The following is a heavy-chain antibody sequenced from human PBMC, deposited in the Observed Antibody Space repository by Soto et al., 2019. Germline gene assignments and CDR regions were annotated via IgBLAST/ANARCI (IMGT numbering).Heavy chain of an antibody. J-gene: IGHJ4*02. D-gene: IGHD2-15*01. CDR2: IYYSGST. CDR1: GGSISSGACY. Sequence: SETLSFTCTVSGGSISSGACYWSWIRQHPGRGLEGFGHIYYSGSTFYNSSVKSRVTISVDTSKNQFSLKPSSLTAAGTAVYYCARVYCSGGSCYHFDYWGQGTLVTVSS. V-gene: IGHV4-30-4*01. CDR3: ARVYCSGGSCYHFDY.